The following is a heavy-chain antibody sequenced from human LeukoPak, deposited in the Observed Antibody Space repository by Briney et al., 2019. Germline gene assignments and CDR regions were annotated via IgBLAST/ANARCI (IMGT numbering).Heavy chain of an antibody. V-gene: IGHV4-38-2*02. CDR2: IYHSGTA. CDR3: ARVPHGETIFGVVLYWFDP. J-gene: IGHJ5*02. CDR1: SYSISSGYY. Sequence: KSSETLSLTCTVSSYSISSGYYWGWIRQPPGKGLEWIGSIYHSGTAYYNPSLKSRVTMSIDTSKNQFSLNLSSVTTADTAVYYCARVPHGETIFGVVLYWFDPWGQGTLVTVFS. D-gene: IGHD3-3*01.